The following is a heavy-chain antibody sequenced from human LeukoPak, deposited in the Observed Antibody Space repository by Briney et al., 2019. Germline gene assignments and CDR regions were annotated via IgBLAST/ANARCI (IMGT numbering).Heavy chain of an antibody. CDR1: GFTFSSYG. CDR2: ISYDGSNK. V-gene: IGHV3-30*18. Sequence: PGGSLRLSCAASGFTFSSYGVHWVRQAPGKGLEWVAVISYDGSNKYYADSVKGRFTISRDNSKNTLYLQMNSLRAEDTAVYYCAKLMSPGGKLLWFGEVEYGMDVWGKGTTVTVSS. D-gene: IGHD3-10*01. J-gene: IGHJ6*04. CDR3: AKLMSPGGKLLWFGEVEYGMDV.